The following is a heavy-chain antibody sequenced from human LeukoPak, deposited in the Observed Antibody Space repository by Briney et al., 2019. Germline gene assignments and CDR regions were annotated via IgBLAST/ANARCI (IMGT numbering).Heavy chain of an antibody. CDR3: ARDRSGLEYSGSSGYWFDP. V-gene: IGHV1-69*01. Sequence: ASVKVSCKASGGTFTSYAISWVRQAPGQGLEWMGGIIPIFGTANYAQKFQARVTSTADESPSTAYMELSSLRSEDTAVYYCARDRSGLEYSGSSGYWFDPWGQGTLVTVSS. J-gene: IGHJ5*02. CDR1: GGTFTSYA. CDR2: IIPIFGTA. D-gene: IGHD6-6*01.